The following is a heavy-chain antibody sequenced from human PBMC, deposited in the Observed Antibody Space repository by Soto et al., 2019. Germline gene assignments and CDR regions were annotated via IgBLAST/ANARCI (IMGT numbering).Heavy chain of an antibody. V-gene: IGHV3-15*01. CDR3: TTGPRLERRPSYYYYYMDV. D-gene: IGHD1-1*01. CDR2: IKSKTDGGTT. Sequence: PGGSLRLSCAASGFTFSNAWMSWVRQAPGKGLEWVGRIKSKTDGGTTDYAAPVKGRFTISRDDSKNTLYLQMNSLKTEDTAVYYCTTGPRLERRPSYYYYYMDVWGKGTTVTVSS. J-gene: IGHJ6*03. CDR1: GFTFSNAW.